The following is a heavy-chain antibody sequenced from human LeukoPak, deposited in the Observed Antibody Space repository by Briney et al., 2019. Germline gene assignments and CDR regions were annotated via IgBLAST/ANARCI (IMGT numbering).Heavy chain of an antibody. CDR1: GFTFGSCS. CDR2: ISSSSSYI. CDR3: ARVAAAGTDY. V-gene: IGHV3-21*01. Sequence: PGGSLRLSCAASGFTFGSCSMNWVRQAPGKGLEWVSSISSSSSYIYYADSVKGRFTISRDNAKNSLYLLMNSLRADDTAVYYCARVAAAGTDYWGQGTLVTVSS. D-gene: IGHD6-13*01. J-gene: IGHJ4*02.